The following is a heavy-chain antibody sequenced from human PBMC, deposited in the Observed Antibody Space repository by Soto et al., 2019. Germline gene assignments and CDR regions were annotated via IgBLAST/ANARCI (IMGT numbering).Heavy chain of an antibody. CDR1: VGSVSNNNW. J-gene: IGHJ4*02. CDR3: TKNSAYALDY. V-gene: IGHV4-4*02. Sequence: QVQLQESGPGMVKPSGTLSLSCAVSVGSVSNNNWWSWVRQSPGNGLEWIGEIHHSGGTSYNPSPEWRATLSVDKSKNELSRRLNYVTAADTAVYYCTKNSAYALDYWGLGILVTVSS. D-gene: IGHD5-12*01. CDR2: IHHSGGT.